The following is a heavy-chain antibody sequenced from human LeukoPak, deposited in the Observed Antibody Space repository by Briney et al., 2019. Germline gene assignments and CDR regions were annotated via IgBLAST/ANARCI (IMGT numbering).Heavy chain of an antibody. CDR3: AKDILEWYHKGPFDY. V-gene: IGHV3-9*01. D-gene: IGHD2-2*01. Sequence: GGSLRLSCAASGLTFNSYWMAWVRQAPGKGLEWVSGISWSSGSIGYADSVKGRFTISRDNAKNSLYLQMNSLRAEDTALYYCAKDILEWYHKGPFDYWGQGTLVTVSS. CDR2: ISWSSGSI. CDR1: GLTFNSYW. J-gene: IGHJ4*02.